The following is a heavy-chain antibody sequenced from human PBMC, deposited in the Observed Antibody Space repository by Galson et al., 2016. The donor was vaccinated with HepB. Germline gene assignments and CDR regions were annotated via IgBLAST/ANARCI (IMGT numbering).Heavy chain of an antibody. CDR3: RFGTAGIDY. CDR2: LKSDGRST. J-gene: IGHJ4*02. D-gene: IGHD1/OR15-1a*01. V-gene: IGHV3-74*01. Sequence: SLRLSCAASGFTFSSHWMHWVRQAPGKGLVCVSRLKSDGRSTYYADSVKGRFTISRDNAKNTLYLQMNSLRADDTAVYYCRFGTAGIDYWGQGTLVTVSS. CDR1: GFTFSSHW.